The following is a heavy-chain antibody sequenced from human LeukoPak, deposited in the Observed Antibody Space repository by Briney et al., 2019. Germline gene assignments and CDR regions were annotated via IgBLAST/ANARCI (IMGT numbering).Heavy chain of an antibody. CDR1: GGSIGSDY. D-gene: IGHD1-26*01. J-gene: IGHJ4*02. Sequence: SETLSLTCTVSGGSIGSDYWTWIRQPPGKGPEWIGYIHNGGRTNYNPSLKSRVTMSVDTSKKQFSLKLSSVTAADTAMYYCARLLLPKYSGRYLDYWGQGILVTVSS. CDR3: ARLLLPKYSGRYLDY. V-gene: IGHV4-59*01. CDR2: IHNGGRT.